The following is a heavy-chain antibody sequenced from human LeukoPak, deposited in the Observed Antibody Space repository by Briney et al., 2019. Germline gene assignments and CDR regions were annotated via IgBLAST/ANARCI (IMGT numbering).Heavy chain of an antibody. J-gene: IGHJ4*02. D-gene: IGHD1-26*01. CDR1: GFTFSAYS. V-gene: IGHV3-48*02. CDR2: ITASGTAM. Sequence: GGSLRLSCAASGFTFSAYSMNWVRQAPGKGLEWVSHITASGTAMFYADSVKGRFTISRDNAKNSLYLQMNSLRDEDTAVYYCASSGSYRFDYWGQGTLVTVSS. CDR3: ASSGSYRFDY.